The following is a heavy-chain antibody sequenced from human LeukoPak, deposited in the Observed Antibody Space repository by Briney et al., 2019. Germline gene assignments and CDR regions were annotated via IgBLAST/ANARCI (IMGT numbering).Heavy chain of an antibody. J-gene: IGHJ4*02. CDR3: AKDPSSSWFGDYFDY. D-gene: IGHD6-13*01. Sequence: GGSLRLSCAASGFTVSSNYMSWVRQAPGKGLEWVSVIYSGGSTYYADSVKGRFTISRDNSKNTLYLQMNSLRVEDTAVYYCAKDPSSSWFGDYFDYWGQGTLVTVSS. CDR2: IYSGGST. V-gene: IGHV3-53*01. CDR1: GFTVSSNY.